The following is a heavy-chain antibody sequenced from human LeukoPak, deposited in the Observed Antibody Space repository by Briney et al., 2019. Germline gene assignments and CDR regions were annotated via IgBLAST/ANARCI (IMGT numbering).Heavy chain of an antibody. CDR3: ARDLGGIYFAY. Sequence: SETLSLTFTVSDASISGYYWSWIRQPEWKGLEWIGSIHFSGSTNYNPSFRSGVTISVDTSKNQLSLQLSSATAADTAVYYCARDLGGIYFAYWGQGTLVTVSS. CDR1: DASISGYY. D-gene: IGHD1-26*01. J-gene: IGHJ4*02. CDR2: IHFSGST. V-gene: IGHV4-59*01.